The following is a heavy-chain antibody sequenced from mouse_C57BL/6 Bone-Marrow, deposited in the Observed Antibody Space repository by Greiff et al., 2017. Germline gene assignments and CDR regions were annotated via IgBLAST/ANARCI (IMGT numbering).Heavy chain of an antibody. V-gene: IGHV8-12*01. D-gene: IGHD1-1*01. CDR1: GFSLSTSGMG. CDR3: ARRGDYGSSHWYFDV. J-gene: IGHJ1*03. Sequence: VMLVESGPGILQSSQTLSLTCSFSGFSLSTSGMGVSWIRQPSGKGLEWLAHIYWDDDKRYNPSLKSRLTISKDTSRNQVFLKITSVDTADTATYYCARRGDYGSSHWYFDVWGTGTTVTVSS. CDR2: IYWDDDK.